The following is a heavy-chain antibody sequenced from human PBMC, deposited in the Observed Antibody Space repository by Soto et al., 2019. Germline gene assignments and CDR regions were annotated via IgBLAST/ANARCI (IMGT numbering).Heavy chain of an antibody. CDR1: GGTFSSYT. V-gene: IGHV1-69*02. CDR2: IIPILGIA. CDR3: ARSPYYDFWSGYYDY. Sequence: SVKVSXKASGGTFSSYTISWVRQAPGQGLEWMGRIIPILGIANYAQKFQGRVTITADKSTSTAYMELSSLRSEDTAVYYCARSPYYDFWSGYYDYWGQGTLVTVSS. J-gene: IGHJ4*02. D-gene: IGHD3-3*01.